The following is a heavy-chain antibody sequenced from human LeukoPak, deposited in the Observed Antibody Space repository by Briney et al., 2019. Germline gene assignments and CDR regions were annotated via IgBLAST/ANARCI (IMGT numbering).Heavy chain of an antibody. CDR2: ISSSGSTI. V-gene: IGHV3-48*03. Sequence: GGSLRLSCAASGFTFSSYEMNWVRQAPGKGLEWVSYISSSGSTIYYADSVKGRFTISRDNAKNSLYLQMNSLRAEDTAVYHCAKGRVGATLDYWGQGTLVTVSS. D-gene: IGHD1-26*01. CDR3: AKGRVGATLDY. CDR1: GFTFSSYE. J-gene: IGHJ4*02.